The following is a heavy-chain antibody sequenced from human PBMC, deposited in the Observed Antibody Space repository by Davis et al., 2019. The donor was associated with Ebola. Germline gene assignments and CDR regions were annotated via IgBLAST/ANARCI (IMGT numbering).Heavy chain of an antibody. CDR1: GFTFSSYW. V-gene: IGHV3-7*01. CDR3: ARSTVKGTRTFYGMDV. J-gene: IGHJ6*02. CDR2: IKQDGSEK. Sequence: GGSLRLSCAASGFTFSSYWMSWVRQAPGKGLEWVANIKQDGSEKYYVDSVKGRFTISRDNAKNSLYLQMNSLRAEDTAVYYCARSTVKGTRTFYGMDVWGQGTTVTVSS. D-gene: IGHD4-11*01.